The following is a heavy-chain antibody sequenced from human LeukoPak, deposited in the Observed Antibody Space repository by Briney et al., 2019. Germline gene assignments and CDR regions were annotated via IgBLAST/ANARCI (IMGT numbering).Heavy chain of an antibody. V-gene: IGHV4-4*07. J-gene: IGHJ4*02. Sequence: SETLSLTCTVSGGPIRSYYWSWIRQPAGKGLEWIGRIYTSGYTNYNPSLKSRVTMSVDTSKNQYSLRLSSVTAADTAVYYCARDRYPNQLRSLEWFRSPLDYWGQGALVTVSS. CDR3: ARDRYPNQLRSLEWFRSPLDY. CDR2: IYTSGYT. D-gene: IGHD3-3*01. CDR1: GGPIRSYY.